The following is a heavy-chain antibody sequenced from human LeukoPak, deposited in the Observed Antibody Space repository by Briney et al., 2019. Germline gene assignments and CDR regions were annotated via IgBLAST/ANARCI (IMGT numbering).Heavy chain of an antibody. CDR3: AKWRDDYVWGSYRFFDC. D-gene: IGHD3-16*02. CDR1: GFTFSSYA. CDR2: ISGSGGRT. V-gene: IGHV3-23*01. J-gene: IGHJ4*02. Sequence: GGSLRLSCVASGFTFSSYAMGWVHQAPGKGLEWVSIISGSGGRTHYADSVKGWFTISRDNSKNTLYLQMNSLRAEDTAVYYCAKWRDDYVWGSYRFFDCWGQGTLVTVSS.